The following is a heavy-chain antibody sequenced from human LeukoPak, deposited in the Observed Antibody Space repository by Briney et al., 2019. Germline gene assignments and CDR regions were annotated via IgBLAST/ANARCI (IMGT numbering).Heavy chain of an antibody. J-gene: IGHJ4*02. CDR3: ARAFRGIFGVFEAFDI. CDR2: IYHSGRT. Sequence: PSETLSLTCTVSGYSISSGYYWGWIRQPPGEGLEWIGIIYHSGRTDYNPSLKSRVTISEDTSKNHFSLKLRSVTAADTAVYYCARAFRGIFGVFEAFDIWGQGTLVTVSS. V-gene: IGHV4-38-2*02. D-gene: IGHD3-3*01. CDR1: GYSISSGYY.